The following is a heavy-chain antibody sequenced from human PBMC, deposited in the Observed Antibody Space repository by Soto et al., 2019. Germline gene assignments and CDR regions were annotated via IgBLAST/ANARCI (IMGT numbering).Heavy chain of an antibody. D-gene: IGHD6-6*01. V-gene: IGHV4-34*01. CDR3: ARAISSSPSPGLNWFDP. Sequence: SETLSLTCAVFGGSFSGYYWNWIRQPPGKGLEWIGTINYSGSTNYNPSLKDRVTISVDTSKNQFSLKLSSVTAADTAVYYCARAISSSPSPGLNWFDPWGQGTLVTVSS. CDR1: GGSFSGYY. CDR2: INYSGST. J-gene: IGHJ5*02.